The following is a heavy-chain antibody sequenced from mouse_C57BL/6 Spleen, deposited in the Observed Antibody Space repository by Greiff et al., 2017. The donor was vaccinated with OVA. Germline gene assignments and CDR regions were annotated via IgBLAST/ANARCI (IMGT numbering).Heavy chain of an antibody. CDR3: ARWDGNFFFDY. CDR1: GYTFTSYW. J-gene: IGHJ2*01. D-gene: IGHD2-1*01. V-gene: IGHV1-53*01. Sequence: VQLQQPGPELVKPGASVKLSCKASGYTFTSYWMHWVKQSPGQGLEWIGNINPSNGGTNYNEKFKSKATLTVDKSSSTAYMQLSSLTSEDSAVYYCARWDGNFFFDYWGQGTTLTVSS. CDR2: INPSNGGT.